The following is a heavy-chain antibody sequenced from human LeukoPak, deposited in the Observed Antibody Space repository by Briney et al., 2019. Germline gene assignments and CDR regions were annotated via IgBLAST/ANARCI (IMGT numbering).Heavy chain of an antibody. CDR2: ISVYNGNT. Sequence: ASVKVSCKASGYTFTSYGISWVRQAPGQGLEWMGWISVYNGNTNYVQNFQGRVTMNTDTSTSTAYMELRSLRSDDTAVYYCARDIWSGSGSYYIWFDPWGQGTLVTVSS. CDR1: GYTFTSYG. J-gene: IGHJ5*02. D-gene: IGHD3-10*01. CDR3: ARDIWSGSGSYYIWFDP. V-gene: IGHV1-18*01.